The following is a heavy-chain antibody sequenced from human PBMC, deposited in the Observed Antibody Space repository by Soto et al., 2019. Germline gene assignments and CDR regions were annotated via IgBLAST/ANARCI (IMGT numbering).Heavy chain of an antibody. CDR2: ISSSSSYT. D-gene: IGHD3-9*01. J-gene: IGHJ4*02. CDR1: GFTSSDYY. V-gene: IGHV3-11*06. Sequence: PGGSLRLSCAASGFTSSDYYMSWIRQAPGKGLEWVSYISSSSSYTNYADSVKGRFTISRDNAKNSLYLQMNSLRAEDTAVYYCARDVVRYFAWYPGSYFDYWGQGTLVTVSS. CDR3: ARDVVRYFAWYPGSYFDY.